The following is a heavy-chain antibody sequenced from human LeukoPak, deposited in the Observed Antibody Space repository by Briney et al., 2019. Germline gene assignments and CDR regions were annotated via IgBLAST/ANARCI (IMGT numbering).Heavy chain of an antibody. CDR1: GFTFSSYA. CDR2: ISGSGGST. Sequence: GGSLRLSCAASGFTFSSYAMSWVRQAPGKGLEWVSAISGSGGSTYYADSVKGRFTISRDNSKNTLYLQMNSLRAEDTAVYYCAKSWAAAGHNPSDYWGQGTLVTVSS. CDR3: AKSWAAAGHNPSDY. V-gene: IGHV3-23*01. D-gene: IGHD6-13*01. J-gene: IGHJ4*02.